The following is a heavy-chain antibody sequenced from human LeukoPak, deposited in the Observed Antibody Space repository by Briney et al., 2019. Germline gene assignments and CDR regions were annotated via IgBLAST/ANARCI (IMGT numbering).Heavy chain of an antibody. CDR1: GYTFTGYY. Sequence: EASVKVSCKASGYTFTGYYMHWVRQAPGQGLEWMGWINPNSGGTNYAQKFQGRVTMTRDTSISTAYMELSKLRSDDTAVYYCARDSIFGVVTEHAFDIWGQGTMVTVSS. D-gene: IGHD3-3*01. CDR2: INPNSGGT. CDR3: ARDSIFGVVTEHAFDI. J-gene: IGHJ3*02. V-gene: IGHV1-2*02.